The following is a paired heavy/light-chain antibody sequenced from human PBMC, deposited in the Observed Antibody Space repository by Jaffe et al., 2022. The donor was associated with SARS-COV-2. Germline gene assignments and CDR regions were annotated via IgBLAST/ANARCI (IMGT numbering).Light chain of an antibody. V-gene: IGKV1-17*01. J-gene: IGKJ5*01. CDR3: LQHNTYPIT. Sequence: DIQMTQSPSSLSASVGDRVTITCRASQGITNDLGWYQQKPGKAPKRLIYAASSLQGGVPSRFSGSGSGTEFTLTISSLQPEDFATYYCLQHNTYPITFGQGTRLEIK. CDR2: AAS. CDR1: QGITND.
Heavy chain of an antibody. Sequence: QVQLVESGGGVVQPGRSLRLSCAASGFTFSTYGMHWVRQAPGKGLEWVAVTSYDGSNKYYADSVKGRFTISRDNSESTLYLQMNSLRDEDTAIYYCAKDRYSSSWFLVGVAPGTPDYWGQGTLVTVSS. CDR2: TSYDGSNK. CDR1: GFTFSTYG. D-gene: IGHD6-13*01. CDR3: AKDRYSSSWFLVGVAPGTPDY. J-gene: IGHJ4*02. V-gene: IGHV3-30*18.